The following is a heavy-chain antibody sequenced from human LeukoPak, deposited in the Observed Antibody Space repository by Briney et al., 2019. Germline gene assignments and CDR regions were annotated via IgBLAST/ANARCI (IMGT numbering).Heavy chain of an antibody. CDR1: GGSISSYY. V-gene: IGHV4-59*01. CDR3: ARGSGGIPSPAFDI. J-gene: IGHJ3*02. CDR2: IYYSGST. Sequence: PSETLSLACTVSGGSISSYYWSWIRQPPGKGLEWIGYIYYSGSTNYNPSLKSRVTISVDTSKNQFSLKLSSVTAADTAVYYCARGSGGIPSPAFDIWGQGTMVTVSS. D-gene: IGHD3-16*01.